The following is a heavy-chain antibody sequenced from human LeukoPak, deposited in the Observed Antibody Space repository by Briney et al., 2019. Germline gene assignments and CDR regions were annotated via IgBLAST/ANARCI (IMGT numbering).Heavy chain of an antibody. J-gene: IGHJ5*02. CDR2: IYYSGST. Sequence: PSETLSLTCTVSGGSISSSSYYWGWIRQPPGKGLEWIGSIYYSGSTNYNPSLKSRVTISVDTSKNQFSLKLSSVTAADTAVYYCARVSGSYWDWFDPWGQGTLVTVSS. D-gene: IGHD3-10*01. V-gene: IGHV4-39*07. CDR1: GGSISSSSYY. CDR3: ARVSGSYWDWFDP.